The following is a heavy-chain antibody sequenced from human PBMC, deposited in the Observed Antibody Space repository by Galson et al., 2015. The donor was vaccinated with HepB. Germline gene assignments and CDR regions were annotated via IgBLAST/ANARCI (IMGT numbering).Heavy chain of an antibody. CDR3: ARALRKVAVGY. D-gene: IGHD2-15*01. Sequence: SLRLSCAASGFTFSSYGMHWVRQAPGKGLEWVAVIWYDGSNKYYADSVKGRFTISRDNSKNTLYLQMNSLRAEDTAVYYCARALRKVAVGYWGQGTLVTVSS. CDR2: IWYDGSNK. J-gene: IGHJ4*02. V-gene: IGHV3-33*01. CDR1: GFTFSSYG.